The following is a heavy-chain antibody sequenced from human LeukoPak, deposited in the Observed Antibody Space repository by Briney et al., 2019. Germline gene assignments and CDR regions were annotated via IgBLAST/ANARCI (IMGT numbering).Heavy chain of an antibody. V-gene: IGHV4-34*01. CDR3: ARHGASSSWYQYYYFDY. J-gene: IGHJ4*02. CDR1: GGSFSGYY. CDR2: INHSGST. Sequence: SETLSLTCAVYGGSFSGYYWSWIRQPPGKGLEWIGEINHSGSTNYNPSLKSRVTISVDTSKNQFSLKLSSVTAADTAVYYCARHGASSSWYQYYYFDYWGQGTLVTVSS. D-gene: IGHD6-13*01.